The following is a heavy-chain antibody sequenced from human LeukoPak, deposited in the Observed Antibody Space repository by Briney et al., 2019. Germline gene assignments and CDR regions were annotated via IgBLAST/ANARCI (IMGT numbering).Heavy chain of an antibody. D-gene: IGHD3-10*01. Sequence: PGGSLRLSCAASGFTFNSYAMNWVRQAPGKGLEWVSTLSGSGGSTYYAESVKGRFTISRDNSKNTLFLQMNSLRAEDTAVYYCAKDLFYGSGTYFDYWGQGTLVTVSS. V-gene: IGHV3-23*01. J-gene: IGHJ4*02. CDR1: GFTFNSYA. CDR2: LSGSGGST. CDR3: AKDLFYGSGTYFDY.